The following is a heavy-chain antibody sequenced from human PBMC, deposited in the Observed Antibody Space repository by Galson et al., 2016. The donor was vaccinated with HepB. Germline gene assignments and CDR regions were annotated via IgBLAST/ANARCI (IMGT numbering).Heavy chain of an antibody. D-gene: IGHD2-2*01. CDR2: ITSSSSYI. J-gene: IGHJ3*01. CDR1: GFTFSSYD. V-gene: IGHV3-21*06. Sequence: SLRLSCAASGFTFSSYDMHWVRQAPGKGLEWVSSITSSSSYIYYADSLKGRFSISRDNAKSSLYLQMNSLRVEDTAVYYCARVRPVYCTSSSCYGKDVFDVWGQGTLVTVSP. CDR3: ARVRPVYCTSSSCYGKDVFDV.